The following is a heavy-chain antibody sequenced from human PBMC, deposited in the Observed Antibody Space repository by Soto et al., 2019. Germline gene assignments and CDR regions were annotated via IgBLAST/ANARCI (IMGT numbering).Heavy chain of an antibody. D-gene: IGHD3-3*01. CDR1: GGSVSSGSYY. CDR2: IYYSGST. J-gene: IGHJ5*02. CDR3: ARSYDFWSGPYNWFDP. Sequence: SETLSLTCTVSGGSVSSGSYYWSWIRQPPGKGLEWIGYIYYSGSTNYNPPLKSRVTISVDTSKNQFSLKLSSVTAADTAVYYCARSYDFWSGPYNWFDPWGQGTLVTV. V-gene: IGHV4-61*01.